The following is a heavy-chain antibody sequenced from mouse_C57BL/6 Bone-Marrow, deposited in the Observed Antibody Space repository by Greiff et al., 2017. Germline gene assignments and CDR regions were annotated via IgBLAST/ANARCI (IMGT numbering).Heavy chain of an antibody. J-gene: IGHJ4*01. CDR1: GFTFSSYA. V-gene: IGHV5-9-1*02. Sequence: EVMLVESGEGLVKPGGSLKLSCAASGFTFSSYAMSWVRQTPEKRLEWVAYISSGGDYIYYADTVKGRFTISRDNARNTLYLQMSSLKSEDTAMYYCTKVSIYYYGSSPDFDAMDYWGQGTSVTVSS. D-gene: IGHD1-1*01. CDR3: TKVSIYYYGSSPDFDAMDY. CDR2: ISSGGDYI.